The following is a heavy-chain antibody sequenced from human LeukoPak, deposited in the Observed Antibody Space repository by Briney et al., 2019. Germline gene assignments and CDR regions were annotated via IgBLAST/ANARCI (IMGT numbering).Heavy chain of an antibody. CDR3: ARGSGETGGYYYVY. J-gene: IGHJ4*02. D-gene: IGHD3-22*01. CDR1: GYTLTELS. Sequence: ASVKVSCKVSGYTLTELSMHWVRQAPGKGPEWMGGFDPEDGETIYAQKFQGRVTMTEDTSTDTAYMELSSLRSEDTAVYYCARGSGETGGYYYVYWGQGTLVTVSS. CDR2: FDPEDGET. V-gene: IGHV1-24*01.